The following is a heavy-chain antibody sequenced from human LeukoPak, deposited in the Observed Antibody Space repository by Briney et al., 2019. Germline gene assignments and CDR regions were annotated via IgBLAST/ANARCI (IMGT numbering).Heavy chain of an antibody. J-gene: IGHJ4*02. CDR3: VKGTTRGTGPTYFDY. D-gene: IGHD1/OR15-1a*01. CDR2: ISGSGGSS. Sequence: GGSLRLSCAASGFTFSSHAMSWVRQAPGKGLEWVSLISGSGGSSSYADSVKGRFTLSRDNSKNTLFLQMNSLRAEDTAVYYCVKGTTRGTGPTYFDYWGQGTLVTLSS. CDR1: GFTFSSHA. V-gene: IGHV3-23*01.